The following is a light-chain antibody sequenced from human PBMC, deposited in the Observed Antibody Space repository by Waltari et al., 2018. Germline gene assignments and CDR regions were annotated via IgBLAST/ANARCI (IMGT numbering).Light chain of an antibody. V-gene: IGLV2-14*03. CDR2: DVT. CDR3: SSYTSSRTNV. CDR1: SSDVGGFNF. J-gene: IGLJ6*01. Sequence: QSALTQPASVSGSPGQSITVSCTGTSSDVGGFNFVSWYQQHPGKAPKLMIFDVTKRPSGVSNRFSGSKSGNTASLTISGLQAEDEAEYYCSSYTSSRTNVFGSGTKVTVL.